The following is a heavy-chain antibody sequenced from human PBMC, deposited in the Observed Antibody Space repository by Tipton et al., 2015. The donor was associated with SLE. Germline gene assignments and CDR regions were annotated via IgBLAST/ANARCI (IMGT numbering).Heavy chain of an antibody. CDR2: FSYTGGT. CDR1: GGSISSSYY. J-gene: IGHJ3*02. D-gene: IGHD2-15*01. V-gene: IGHV4-39*07. Sequence: TLSLTCTVSGGSISSSYYWGWIRQSPGKGLEWIGSFSYTGGTYYNPSLKSRVTISVDMSKNQFSLKLTSVTAADTAVYYCAKDRQPPGGLQLLPLDALDIWGPGSLVTVSS. CDR3: AKDRQPPGGLQLLPLDALDI.